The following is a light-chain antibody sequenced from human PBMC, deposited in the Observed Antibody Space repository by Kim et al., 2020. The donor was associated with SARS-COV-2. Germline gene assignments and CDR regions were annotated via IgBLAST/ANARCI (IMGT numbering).Light chain of an antibody. Sequence: ASVGDRVTITCRASQDITNSLAWYQQKPGTVPKLLIYAASTLQSGVPSRFSGSGSGTDFTLTIGSLQPEDVATYYCQKYNTYPWTFGPGTKVDIK. J-gene: IGKJ1*01. V-gene: IGKV1-27*01. CDR1: QDITNS. CDR2: AAS. CDR3: QKYNTYPWT.